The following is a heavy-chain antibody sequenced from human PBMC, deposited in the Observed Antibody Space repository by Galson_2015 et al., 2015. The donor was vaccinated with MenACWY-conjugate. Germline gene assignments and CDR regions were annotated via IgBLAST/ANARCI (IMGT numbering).Heavy chain of an antibody. CDR1: GFTFSRYA. V-gene: IGHV3-33*01. J-gene: IGHJ4*02. CDR3: FAINSGTDY. CDR2: IWYDGSQT. D-gene: IGHD1-26*01. Sequence: SLRLSCAASGFTFSRYAMHWVRQAPGKGLEWVAVIWYDGSQTNYADSVRGRITISRDNSKNTAYLQINSLRAEDTAIYYCFAINSGTDYWGQGTLVTVSS.